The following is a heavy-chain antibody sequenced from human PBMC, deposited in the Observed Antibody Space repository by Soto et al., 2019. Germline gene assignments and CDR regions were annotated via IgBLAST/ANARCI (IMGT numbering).Heavy chain of an antibody. V-gene: IGHV1-69*13. CDR2: IIPRSGTS. CDR1: GDTFSTYT. D-gene: IGHD3-10*01. CDR3: ARDGLYYYGSGALKEAFDI. J-gene: IGHJ3*02. Sequence: GASVKVSCKASGDTFSTYTITWVRQAPRQGLEWMGGIIPRSGTSNYAQKFQGRVTITADESTSTAYMELSSLRSEDTAVYYCARDGLYYYGSGALKEAFDIWGQGTMVTVSS.